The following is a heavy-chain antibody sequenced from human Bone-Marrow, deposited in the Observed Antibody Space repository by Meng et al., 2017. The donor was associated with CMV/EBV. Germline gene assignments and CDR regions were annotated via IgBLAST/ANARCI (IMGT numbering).Heavy chain of an antibody. CDR2: INPNSGGT. CDR3: ARDESWWSFDD. D-gene: IGHD2-8*02. J-gene: IGHJ4*02. Sequence: SVKVSCKASGYTFTGYYMHWVRQAPGQGLEWMGWINPNSGGTNYAQKFQGRVTMTRDTSISTAYMELRSLRSDDTAVYYCARDESWWSFDDWGQGTLVTVSS. V-gene: IGHV1-2*02. CDR1: GYTFTGYY.